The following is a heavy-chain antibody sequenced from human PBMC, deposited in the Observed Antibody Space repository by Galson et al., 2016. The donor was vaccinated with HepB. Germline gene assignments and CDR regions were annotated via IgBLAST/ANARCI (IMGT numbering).Heavy chain of an antibody. CDR1: GYTFSSYD. CDR2: MNPNSGKT. Sequence: SVKVSCKASGYTFSSYDISWVRQATGQGLEWMGWMNPNSGKTGYAEKFQGRLTMTTNTSISTAYMELSSLRSEDTAVYYCARAGYTSSWRTDVWGQGTTVTVSS. CDR3: ARAGYTSSWRTDV. D-gene: IGHD6-13*01. J-gene: IGHJ6*02. V-gene: IGHV1-8*01.